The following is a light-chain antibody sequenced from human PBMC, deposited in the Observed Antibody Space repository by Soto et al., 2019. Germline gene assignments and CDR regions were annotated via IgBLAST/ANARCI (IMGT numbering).Light chain of an antibody. J-gene: IGKJ1*01. Sequence: DIQMSLSPSTLSASVGDRVTITCRASQGISSRLAWYQQKPGKAPNLLIYKASTLESGVPSRISGSRSGTEFTLTVSSLQPDDFGTYYWQQYNSFPWTLGQGTKLDIK. CDR2: KAS. CDR3: QQYNSFPWT. V-gene: IGKV1-5*03. CDR1: QGISSR.